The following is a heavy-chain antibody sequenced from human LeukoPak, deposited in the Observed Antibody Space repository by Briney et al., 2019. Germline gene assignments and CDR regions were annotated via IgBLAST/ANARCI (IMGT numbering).Heavy chain of an antibody. CDR1: GFTFSSYG. D-gene: IGHD2-2*01. Sequence: GGSLRLSCAAAGFTFSSYGMSWVRQARGKGLEWVSGLNWNGGSTGYADSVKGRFTISRDNAKNSLYLQMNSLRAEDTALYYCARGSCSSTSCYYYYYMDVWGKGTTVTVSS. CDR2: LNWNGGST. CDR3: ARGSCSSTSCYYYYYMDV. J-gene: IGHJ6*03. V-gene: IGHV3-20*04.